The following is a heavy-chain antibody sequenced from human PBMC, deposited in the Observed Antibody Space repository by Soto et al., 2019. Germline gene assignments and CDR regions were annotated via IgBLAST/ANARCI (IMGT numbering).Heavy chain of an antibody. Sequence: SSETLSLTCSVYGVVTFSGSYYWSWIRQRPGKGLECLGYIFNSGSAYYNPSLRSRVTISIDTSKDEFSLTLSSVTAADTAVYFCARGYSGYDYNFDYWGQVISVTVSS. D-gene: IGHD5-12*01. V-gene: IGHV4-31*03. CDR2: IFNSGSA. CDR1: GVVTFSGSYY. CDR3: ARGYSGYDYNFDY. J-gene: IGHJ4*02.